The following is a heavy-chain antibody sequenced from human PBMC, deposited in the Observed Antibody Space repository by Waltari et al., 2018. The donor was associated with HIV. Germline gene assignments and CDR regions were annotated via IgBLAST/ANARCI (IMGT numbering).Heavy chain of an antibody. J-gene: IGHJ4*02. CDR3: ARAGDYGDLRREGAFDY. CDR1: GGPFSRYA. CDR2: IIPIFGTA. Sequence: QVQLVQSGAEVKKPGSSVKVSCKASGGPFSRYAISWARQAPGQGLEWMGGIIPIFGTANYAQKFQGRVTITADESTSTAYMELSSLRSEDTAVYYCARAGDYGDLRREGAFDYWGQGTLVTVSS. V-gene: IGHV1-69*01. D-gene: IGHD4-17*01.